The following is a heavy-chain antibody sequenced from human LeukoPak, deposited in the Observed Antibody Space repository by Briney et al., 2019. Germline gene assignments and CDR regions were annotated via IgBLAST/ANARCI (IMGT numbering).Heavy chain of an antibody. J-gene: IGHJ4*02. D-gene: IGHD2-2*01. CDR1: GYTFTNYY. CDR3: VRDCSSTSCYEAFDY. Sequence: GASVKVSCKASGYTFTNYYIHWVRQAPGQGLERMGIINPGSGNTNYAQKFQGRVTMSRDTSTSTVHMDLSSLRSEDTAVYYCVRDCSSTSCYEAFDYWGQGTLVTVSS. V-gene: IGHV1-46*01. CDR2: INPGSGNT.